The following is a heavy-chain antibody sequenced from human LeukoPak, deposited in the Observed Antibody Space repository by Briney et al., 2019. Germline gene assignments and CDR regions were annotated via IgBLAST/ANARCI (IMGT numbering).Heavy chain of an antibody. V-gene: IGHV4-34*01. CDR2: INHSGST. CDR1: GGSFSGYY. D-gene: IGHD2-8*01. CDR3: SKENGAFSPFGY. Sequence: SETLSLTCAVYGGSFSGYYWSWIRQPPGKGLEWIGEINHSGSTNYNPSLKSRVTISVDTSKNQFSLKLSSVTAADTAVYYCSKENGAFSPFGYWGQGTLVTVPS. J-gene: IGHJ4*02.